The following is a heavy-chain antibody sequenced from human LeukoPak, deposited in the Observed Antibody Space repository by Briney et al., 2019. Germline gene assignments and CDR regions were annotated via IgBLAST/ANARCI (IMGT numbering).Heavy chain of an antibody. CDR1: GGSISSGGYY. D-gene: IGHD3-3*01. CDR3: ARHQTYDFWSGYYRFDYYYYYGMDV. Sequence: SQTLSLTCTVSGGSISSGGYYWSWIRQHPGKGLEWIGYIYYSGSTNYNPSLKSRVTISVDTSKNQFSLKLSSVTAADTAVYYCARHQTYDFWSGYYRFDYYYYYGMDVWGQGTTVTVSS. V-gene: IGHV4-61*08. J-gene: IGHJ6*02. CDR2: IYYSGST.